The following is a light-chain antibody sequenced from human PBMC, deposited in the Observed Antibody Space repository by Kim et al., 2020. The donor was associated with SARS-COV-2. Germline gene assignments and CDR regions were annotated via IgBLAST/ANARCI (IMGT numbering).Light chain of an antibody. CDR2: AND. CDR3: QSYDTRLSGWI. V-gene: IGLV1-40*01. J-gene: IGLJ2*01. Sequence: RVTLSCTGTSSNIGANYDVHWYQDLPGTAPKLLIYANDNRPSGVPDRFSGSKSDTSASLAITGLQAEDEADYYCQSYDTRLSGWIFGGGTKLTVL. CDR1: SSNIGANYD.